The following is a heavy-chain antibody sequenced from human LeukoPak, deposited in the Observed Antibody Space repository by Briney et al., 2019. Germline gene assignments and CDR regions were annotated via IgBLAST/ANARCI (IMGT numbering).Heavy chain of an antibody. V-gene: IGHV3-74*03. Sequence: GGSLRLSCVASGFTFSNYWMDWVRQAPGKGLAWVSRIKSDGSNTEYADSVKGRFTISRDNAKNPLSLEMDSLRDEHTSVYYWGGDYYTSGDYWGQGTLVTVSS. CDR1: GFTFSNYW. J-gene: IGHJ4*02. CDR3: GGDYYTSGDY. CDR2: IKSDGSNT. D-gene: IGHD3-3*01.